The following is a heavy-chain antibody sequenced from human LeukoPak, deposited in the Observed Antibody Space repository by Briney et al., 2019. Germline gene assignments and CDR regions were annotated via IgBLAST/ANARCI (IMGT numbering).Heavy chain of an antibody. CDR1: GFTFSSYA. V-gene: IGHV3-30-3*01. Sequence: PGGSLRLSCAASGFTFSSYAMSWVRQAPGKGLEWVAVTSDDGTFALYGDSVRGRFTVSRDSSKNTLYLQMNSLRPEDTAVYYCARDPYRDAPDYFDHWGQGTLVTVSS. J-gene: IGHJ4*02. CDR3: ARDPYRDAPDYFDH. CDR2: TSDDGTFA.